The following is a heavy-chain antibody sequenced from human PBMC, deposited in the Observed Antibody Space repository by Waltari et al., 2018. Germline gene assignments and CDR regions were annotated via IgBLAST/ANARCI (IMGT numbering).Heavy chain of an antibody. CDR2: INHSGST. V-gene: IGHV4-34*01. D-gene: IGHD3-10*01. J-gene: IGHJ6*03. CDR1: GGSFSGYY. Sequence: QVQLQQWGAGLLKPSETLSLTCAVYGGSFSGYYWSWIRQPPGQGLAWIGEINHSGSTNYNPSLKSRVTISVETSKNQFSLKLSSVTAADTAVYYCARLTKFQRNHYGSGSYSPYYYYMDVWGKGTTVTVSS. CDR3: ARLTKFQRNHYGSGSYSPYYYYMDV.